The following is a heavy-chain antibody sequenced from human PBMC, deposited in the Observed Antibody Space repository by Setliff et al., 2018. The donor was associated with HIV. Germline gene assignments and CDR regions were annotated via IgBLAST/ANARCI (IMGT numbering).Heavy chain of an antibody. CDR3: ATSSGYYSTFDR. J-gene: IGHJ4*02. CDR2: INPNSGGT. Sequence: ASVKVSCKTSGYTFTGYHMHWVRQAPGQGLEWMGWINPNSGGTIYAQKFQGRVTMTSDTSITTAYMEMTGLRSDDTAVYYCATSSGYYSTFDRWGQGTRVTVSS. D-gene: IGHD3-22*01. CDR1: GYTFTGYH. V-gene: IGHV1-2*02.